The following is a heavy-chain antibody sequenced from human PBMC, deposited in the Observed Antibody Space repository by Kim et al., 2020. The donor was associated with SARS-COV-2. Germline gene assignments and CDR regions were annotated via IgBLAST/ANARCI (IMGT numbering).Heavy chain of an antibody. D-gene: IGHD2-21*02. Sequence: YAYSVKCRFTISRDNSKNTLYLQMNSLRAEDTAVYYCARAGSSVTPKFDYWGQGTLVTVSS. CDR3: ARAGSSVTPKFDY. J-gene: IGHJ4*02. V-gene: IGHV3-23*01.